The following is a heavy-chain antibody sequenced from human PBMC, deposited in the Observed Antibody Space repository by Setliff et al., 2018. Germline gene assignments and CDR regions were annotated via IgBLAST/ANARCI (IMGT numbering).Heavy chain of an antibody. J-gene: IGHJ6*03. D-gene: IGHD3-3*01. Sequence: PSETLSLTCNVSGGSIAGSTYYWGWIRQPPGKGLEWIGRIYYSGNTYYSPSLKSRVTISLDTSKNQFSLSLSSVTAADTAVYYCARMSGFQYMDVWGKGTTVTVSS. CDR2: IYYSGNT. CDR1: GGSIAGSTYY. CDR3: ARMSGFQYMDV. V-gene: IGHV4-39*07.